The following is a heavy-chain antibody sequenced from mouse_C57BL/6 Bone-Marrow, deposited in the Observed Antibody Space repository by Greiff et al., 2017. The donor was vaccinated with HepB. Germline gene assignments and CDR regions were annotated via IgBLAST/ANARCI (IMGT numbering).Heavy chain of an antibody. CDR3: ARRLTLYAMDY. V-gene: IGHV1-77*01. CDR1: GYTFTDYY. CDR2: IGPGSGST. J-gene: IGHJ4*01. D-gene: IGHD3-2*02. Sequence: VKLVESGAELVKPGASVKISCKASGYTFTDYYINWVKQRPGQGLEWIGKIGPGSGSTYYNEKFKGKATLTADKTSSPGYMQLSSLTSEDSAVYFCARRLTLYAMDYWGQGTSVTVSS.